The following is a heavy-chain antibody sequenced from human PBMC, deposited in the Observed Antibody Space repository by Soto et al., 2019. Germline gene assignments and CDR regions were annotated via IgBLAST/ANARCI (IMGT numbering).Heavy chain of an antibody. V-gene: IGHV1-46*01. CDR3: ARLSREEVLRYFDWSSKAFDY. J-gene: IGHJ4*02. D-gene: IGHD3-9*01. CDR1: GYTFTSCY. CDR2: INPSGGST. Sequence: ASVKVSCKASGYTFTSCYRHWVRQAPGQGLEWMGIINPSGGSTSYAQKFQGRVTISVDTSKNQFSLKLSSVTAADTAVYYCARLSREEVLRYFDWSSKAFDYWGQGTLVTVSS.